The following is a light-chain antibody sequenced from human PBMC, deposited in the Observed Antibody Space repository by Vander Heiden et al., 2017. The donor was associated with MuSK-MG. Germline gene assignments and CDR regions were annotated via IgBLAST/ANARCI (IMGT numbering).Light chain of an antibody. CDR3: QQYGNSPPSIT. Sequence: EIVLTQSPGTLSLSPGERATLSCRASQSVSSSYLAWYQQKPGQAPRLLIYGASSRATGIPDRFSGSGSGTDFTLTISRLEPEDFAVYYCQQYGNSPPSITFGQGTRLEIK. J-gene: IGKJ5*01. CDR1: QSVSSSY. V-gene: IGKV3-20*01. CDR2: GAS.